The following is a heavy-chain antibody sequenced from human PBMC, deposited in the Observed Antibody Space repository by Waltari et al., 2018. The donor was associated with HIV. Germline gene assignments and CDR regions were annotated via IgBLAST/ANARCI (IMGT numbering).Heavy chain of an antibody. J-gene: IGHJ5*01. D-gene: IGHD3-10*01. CDR1: GYRFSNYG. CDR2: VSAWNGDK. Sequence: VQLLQSGNEVKRPGASVKVSCETSGYRFSNYGISWVRQAPGHGLEWLGWVSAWNGDKNNLESLQDRVTMTPDTTTSTAYMELRNLRFDDTAVYFCARDGRGADGSGSHWWFDSWGQGTLVTVSS. CDR3: ARDGRGADGSGSHWWFDS. V-gene: IGHV1-18*01.